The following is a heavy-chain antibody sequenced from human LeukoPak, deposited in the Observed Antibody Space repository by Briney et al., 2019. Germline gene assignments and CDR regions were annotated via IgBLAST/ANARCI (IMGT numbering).Heavy chain of an antibody. CDR1: RFTFSNYW. V-gene: IGHV3-74*01. CDR2: NNSDGSGT. J-gene: IGHJ4*02. CDR3: ARAGDYGDYTTHYFDY. D-gene: IGHD4-17*01. Sequence: PGGSLRLSCAASRFTFSNYWMHWVRQAPGRGLVWVSRNNSDGSGTTYADSVKGRFTISRDNAKNTLYLQMNSLRAGDTAVYYCARAGDYGDYTTHYFDYWGQGTLVTVSS.